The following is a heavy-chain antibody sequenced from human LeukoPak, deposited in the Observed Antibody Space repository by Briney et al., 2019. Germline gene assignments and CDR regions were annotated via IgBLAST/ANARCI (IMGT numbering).Heavy chain of an antibody. Sequence: SETLSLTCSVSGGSISSFYWSWIRQPPGKGLEWIGYIYYIGSTNYNPSLKSRVTISLDTSKNQFSLKLSSVTAADTAVYYCARSYSGSYFIWGQGTLVTVSS. CDR2: IYYIGST. V-gene: IGHV4-59*08. J-gene: IGHJ4*02. CDR3: ARSYSGSYFI. CDR1: GGSISSFY. D-gene: IGHD1-26*01.